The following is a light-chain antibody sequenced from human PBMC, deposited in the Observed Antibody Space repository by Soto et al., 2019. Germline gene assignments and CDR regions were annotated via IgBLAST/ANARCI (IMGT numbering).Light chain of an antibody. CDR2: DAS. CDR3: QQYNSYPLT. Sequence: IQITPSPSTPSASVGDRVTITCLASQSISSWLAWYQQKPGKAPKLLIYDASSLESGVPSRFSGSGSGTEFTLTISSLQPDDFATYYCQQYNSYPLTFGGGTKVDIK. V-gene: IGKV1-5*01. CDR1: QSISSW. J-gene: IGKJ4*01.